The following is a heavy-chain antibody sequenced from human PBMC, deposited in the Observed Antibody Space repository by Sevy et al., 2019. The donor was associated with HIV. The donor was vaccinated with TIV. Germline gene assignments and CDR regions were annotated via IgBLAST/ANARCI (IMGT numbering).Heavy chain of an antibody. CDR2: IYPGDSVT. Sequence: GESLKISCKGSGYTFSNYWIGWVRQMPGKGLEWMGVIYPGDSVTRYSPSFQGQVTMSADKSTSTAYLQWSSPKTSDTAIYYCARYPIVVVPAAEYYFDYWGQGTLVTVSS. J-gene: IGHJ4*02. CDR3: ARYPIVVVPAAEYYFDY. D-gene: IGHD2-2*01. CDR1: GYTFSNYW. V-gene: IGHV5-51*01.